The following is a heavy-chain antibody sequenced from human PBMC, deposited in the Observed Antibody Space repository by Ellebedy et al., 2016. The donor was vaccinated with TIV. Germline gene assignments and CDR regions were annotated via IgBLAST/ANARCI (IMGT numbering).Heavy chain of an antibody. CDR1: GFSFSSYW. CDR3: ARDGAYGDFAPGQYGLDV. CDR2: IRQDGSDM. Sequence: GESLKISCAASGFSFSSYWMSWVRQAPGKGLEWVANIRQDGSDMYYVDSVKGRFTISRDNAKNSLYLLMNSLRVEDTAVYYCARDGAYGDFAPGQYGLDVWGQGTTVTVS. D-gene: IGHD4-17*01. V-gene: IGHV3-7*03. J-gene: IGHJ6*02.